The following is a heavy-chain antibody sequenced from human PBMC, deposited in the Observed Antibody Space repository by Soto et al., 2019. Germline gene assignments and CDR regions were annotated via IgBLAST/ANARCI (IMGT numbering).Heavy chain of an antibody. CDR2: ISSSSTYI. Sequence: GGSLRLSCAASGFTFTTYSMNWVRQAPGKGLEWVSSISSSSTYIYYAASVRGRFTISRDNAKNSLYLQMNSLRAEDTAVYYCARGKNPGYSSSWYDYWGQGTLVTVSS. D-gene: IGHD6-13*01. CDR3: ARGKNPGYSSSWYDY. CDR1: GFTFTTYS. J-gene: IGHJ4*02. V-gene: IGHV3-21*06.